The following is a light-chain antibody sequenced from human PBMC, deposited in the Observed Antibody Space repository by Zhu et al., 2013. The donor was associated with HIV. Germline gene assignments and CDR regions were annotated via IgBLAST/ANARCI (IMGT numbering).Light chain of an antibody. J-gene: IGKJ3*01. CDR3: QQLSSYPLT. CDR2: AAS. CDR1: QTLTSSF. V-gene: IGKV3-20*01. Sequence: EIVLTQSPGTLSLSPGDRATLSCRASQTLTSSFLAWHQQKPGQAPRLLVYAASRRATGIPDRFSGSGSGTDFTLTISRVEAEDFATYYCQQLSSYPLTFGPGTKVDV.